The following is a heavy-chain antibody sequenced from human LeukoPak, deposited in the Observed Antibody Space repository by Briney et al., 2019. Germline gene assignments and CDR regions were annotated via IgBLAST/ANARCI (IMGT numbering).Heavy chain of an antibody. V-gene: IGHV3-53*04. CDR1: GFTVSGNY. D-gene: IGHD3-16*01. Sequence: GGSLRLSCAVSGFTVSGNYMTWVRQAPGRGLEWVSVIYTGGTTYYRDSVKGRFTISRHNSKNMVYLQMDSLRPEDTAVYYCASGPTYDYVRVILYWGQGTLVTVSS. CDR3: ASGPTYDYVRVILY. J-gene: IGHJ4*02. CDR2: IYTGGTT.